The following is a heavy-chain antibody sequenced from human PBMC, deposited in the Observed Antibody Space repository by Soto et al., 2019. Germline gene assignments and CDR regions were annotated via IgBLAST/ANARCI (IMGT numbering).Heavy chain of an antibody. V-gene: IGHV3-11*06. J-gene: IGHJ6*02. CDR1: GFTFSDYY. D-gene: IGHD2-2*01. CDR3: ARVGYCSSTSCHGDYYYGMDV. Sequence: GGSLRLSCAAPGFTFSDYYMSWIRQAPGKGLEWVSYISSSSSYTNYADSVKGRFTISRDNAKNSLYLQMNSLRAEDTAVYYCARVGYCSSTSCHGDYYYGMDVWGQGTTVTVSS. CDR2: ISSSSSYT.